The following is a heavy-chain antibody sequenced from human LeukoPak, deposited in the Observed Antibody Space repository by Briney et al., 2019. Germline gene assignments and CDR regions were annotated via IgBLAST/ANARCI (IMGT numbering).Heavy chain of an antibody. V-gene: IGHV3-30*03. CDR2: ISSDGSYQ. CDR1: GFTFSSYS. D-gene: IGHD5-24*01. Sequence: GGSLRLSCAASGFTFSSYSMNWVRQAPGKGLEWVAVISSDGSYQAYADSVKGRFTVFRDSSKNTLYLQLNSLRPEDAGLYYCARERRRDGYNYKDYWGQGTQVSVSS. J-gene: IGHJ4*02. CDR3: ARERRRDGYNYKDY.